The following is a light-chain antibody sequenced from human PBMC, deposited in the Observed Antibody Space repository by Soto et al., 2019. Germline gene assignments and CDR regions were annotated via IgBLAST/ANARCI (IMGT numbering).Light chain of an antibody. Sequence: EIVLTQSPATLSLSPGARATLSCRASQSDSSYLAWYQQKPGQAPRLLIYDASNRAAGTPARSSGRGSGTDVTRTISGLEPEAVAVYYCQQRSNWPPTWTFGQGTKVDIK. CDR1: QSDSSY. CDR2: DAS. V-gene: IGKV3-11*01. CDR3: QQRSNWPPTWT. J-gene: IGKJ1*01.